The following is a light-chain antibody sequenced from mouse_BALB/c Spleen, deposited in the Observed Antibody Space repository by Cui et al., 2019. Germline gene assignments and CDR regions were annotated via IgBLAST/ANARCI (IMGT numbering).Light chain of an antibody. V-gene: IGKV4-80*01. CDR3: HQWSSYPT. CDR1: SDVSY. Sequence: QIVLTQSPAIMSAPLGEEITLTCSASSDVSYMHWYQQKSGTSPKLLIYSTSHLASGVPSRFSGSGSGTFYSLTISSVEAEYAADYYCHQWSSYPTFGGGTKLEIK. J-gene: IGKJ1*01. CDR2: STS.